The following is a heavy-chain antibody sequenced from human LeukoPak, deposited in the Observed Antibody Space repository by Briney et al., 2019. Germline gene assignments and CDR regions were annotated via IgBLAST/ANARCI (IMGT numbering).Heavy chain of an antibody. V-gene: IGHV1-69*13. J-gene: IGHJ4*02. CDR1: GGTFSSYA. CDR3: ARGRYYYDSSGYYHLDY. CDR2: IIPIFGTA. D-gene: IGHD3-22*01. Sequence: SVKVSCKASGGTFSSYAISWVRQAPGQGLEWMGEIIPIFGTANYAQKFQGRVTITADESTSTAYMELSSLRSEDTAVYYCARGRYYYDSSGYYHLDYWGQGTLVTVSS.